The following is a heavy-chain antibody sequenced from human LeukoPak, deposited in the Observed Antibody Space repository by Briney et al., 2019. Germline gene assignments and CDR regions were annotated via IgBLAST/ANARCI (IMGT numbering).Heavy chain of an antibody. V-gene: IGHV4-39*01. CDR2: IYYSGSA. D-gene: IGHD3-22*01. CDR3: ARHANYYDSSGYKPEPYYFDY. J-gene: IGHJ4*02. Sequence: KPSETLSLTCTVAGGSISSSSYYWGWLRQPPGKGLEWIGSIYYSGSAYYNPSLKSRVTISVDTSKNQFSLKLSSVTAADTAVYYCARHANYYDSSGYKPEPYYFDYWGQGTLVTVSS. CDR1: GGSISSSSYY.